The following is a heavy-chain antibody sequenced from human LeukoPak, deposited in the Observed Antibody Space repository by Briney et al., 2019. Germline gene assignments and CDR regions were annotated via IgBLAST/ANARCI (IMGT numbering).Heavy chain of an antibody. J-gene: IGHJ4*02. Sequence: GGSLRLSCAASGFTFSSYWMSWARQAPGKGLEWVANINQDGSKRYYVDSVKGRFTVSRDNAKNSLYLQMNSLRAEDTAVYYCARHLSGVTGYTYGRGIDYWGQGTLVTVSS. CDR2: INQDGSKR. V-gene: IGHV3-7*01. D-gene: IGHD5-18*01. CDR1: GFTFSSYW. CDR3: ARHLSGVTGYTYGRGIDY.